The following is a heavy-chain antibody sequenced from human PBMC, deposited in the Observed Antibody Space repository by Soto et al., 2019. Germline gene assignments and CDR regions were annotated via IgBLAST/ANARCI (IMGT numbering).Heavy chain of an antibody. D-gene: IGHD3-10*01. CDR2: INAGNGNT. CDR1: GYTFTSYA. J-gene: IGHJ5*02. Sequence: ASVKVSCKASGYTFTSYAMHWVRQAPGQRLEWTGWINAGNGNTKYSQKFQGRVTITRDTSASTAYMELSSLRSEDTAVYYCALRSRALYYYGSSHLPPGFDPWGQGTLVTVSS. V-gene: IGHV1-3*01. CDR3: ALRSRALYYYGSSHLPPGFDP.